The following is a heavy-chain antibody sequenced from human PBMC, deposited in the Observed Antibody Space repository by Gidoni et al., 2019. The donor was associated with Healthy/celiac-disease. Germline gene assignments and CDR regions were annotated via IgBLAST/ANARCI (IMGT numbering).Heavy chain of an antibody. Sequence: EVQLLESGGGLVQPGGSLRLSCAASGFTFSSYAMSWVRQAPGKGLEWVSAISGSGGSTYYADSVKGRFTISRDNSKNTLYLQMNSLRAEDTAVYYCAKDSLLLWFGELTWYFDYWGQGTLVTVSS. CDR2: ISGSGGST. V-gene: IGHV3-23*01. CDR1: GFTFSSYA. CDR3: AKDSLLLWFGELTWYFDY. J-gene: IGHJ4*02. D-gene: IGHD3-10*01.